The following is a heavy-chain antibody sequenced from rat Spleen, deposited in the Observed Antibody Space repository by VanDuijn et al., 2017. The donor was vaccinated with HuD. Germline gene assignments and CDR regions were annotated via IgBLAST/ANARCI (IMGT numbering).Heavy chain of an antibody. D-gene: IGHD1-12*02. J-gene: IGHJ3*01. Sequence: EVQLQESGPGLVKPSQSLSLTCSVTGYSITSNYWGWIRKFPGNKMEWMGYISYSGSTSYNPSLKSRISITRDTSKNQFFLQLNSVTTEDTATYYCARCRDYDGTPFAYWGQGTLVTVSS. V-gene: IGHV3-1*01. CDR1: GYSITSNY. CDR3: ARCRDYDGTPFAY. CDR2: ISYSGST.